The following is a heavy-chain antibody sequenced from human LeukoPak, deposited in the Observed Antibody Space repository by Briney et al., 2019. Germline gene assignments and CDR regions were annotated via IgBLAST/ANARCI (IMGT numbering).Heavy chain of an antibody. Sequence: GGSLRLSCAASGFTFSSYSMNWVRQAPGKGLEWVSSISSSSSCIYYADSVKGRFTISRDNAKNSLYLQMNSLRAEDTAVYYCARDSNGYNGFDYWGQGTLVTVSS. V-gene: IGHV3-21*01. CDR1: GFTFSSYS. D-gene: IGHD5-24*01. CDR2: ISSSSSCI. J-gene: IGHJ4*02. CDR3: ARDSNGYNGFDY.